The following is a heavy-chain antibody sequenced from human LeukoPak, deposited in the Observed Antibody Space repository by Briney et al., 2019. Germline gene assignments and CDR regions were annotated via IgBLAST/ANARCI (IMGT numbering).Heavy chain of an antibody. J-gene: IGHJ3*02. Sequence: ASVKVSCKASGYTFTGYYMHWVRQAPGQGLEWMGWINPNTGGTKYAEKFQGRVTMTGDTSISTAYMELSRLRSDDTAVYYCARDWGHSDAFDIWGQGTMVTVSS. D-gene: IGHD3-16*01. CDR1: GYTFTGYY. V-gene: IGHV1-2*02. CDR3: ARDWGHSDAFDI. CDR2: INPNTGGT.